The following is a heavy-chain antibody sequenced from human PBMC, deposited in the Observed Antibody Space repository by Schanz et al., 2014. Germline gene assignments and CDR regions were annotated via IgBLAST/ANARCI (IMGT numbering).Heavy chain of an antibody. CDR1: GFTFDEYG. CDR2: ICWNGDFI. D-gene: IGHD5-18*01. V-gene: IGHV3-9*01. J-gene: IGHJ6*02. Sequence: EVQLVESGGDLVQPGRSLRLSCAASGFTFDEYGMHWVRQAPGKGLEWVSGICWNGDFIAYGDAVKGRFTISRNNAKNSRFLQMSSRRAEDTALRYSAKRRTSMVYDMDVGGQGTTVTVSS. CDR3: AKRRTSMVYDMDV.